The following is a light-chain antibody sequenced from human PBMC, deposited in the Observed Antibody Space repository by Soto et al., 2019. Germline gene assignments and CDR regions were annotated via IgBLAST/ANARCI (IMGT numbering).Light chain of an antibody. CDR1: QSISNH. Sequence: DIQMTQSPSSLSASVGDRVIITCRASQSISNHLNWYQQKPGKAPKLLIFAASSLQSGVPSRFSGSRSGPDLTLTISSLQPEDFATYYCQQSYSSPPTFGQGTKVDIK. V-gene: IGKV1-39*01. CDR2: AAS. CDR3: QQSYSSPPT. J-gene: IGKJ1*01.